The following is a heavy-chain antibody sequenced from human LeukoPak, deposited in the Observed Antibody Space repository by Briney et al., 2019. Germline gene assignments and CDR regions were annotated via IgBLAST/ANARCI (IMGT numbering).Heavy chain of an antibody. Sequence: PSETLSLTCAVYGGSFSGYYWSWIRQPPGKGLEWIGEINHSGSTNYNPSLKSRVTISVDTSKNQFSLKLSSVTAADTAVYYCARAGTMVRGGIITLDHWGQGTLVTVSS. CDR1: GGSFSGYY. CDR2: INHSGST. J-gene: IGHJ4*02. D-gene: IGHD3-10*01. V-gene: IGHV4-34*01. CDR3: ARAGTMVRGGIITLDH.